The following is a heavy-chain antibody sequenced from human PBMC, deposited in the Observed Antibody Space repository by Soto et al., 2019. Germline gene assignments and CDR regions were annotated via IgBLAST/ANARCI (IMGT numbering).Heavy chain of an antibody. CDR3: ARNSDGVDY. V-gene: IGHV3-74*01. Sequence: EVQLVESGGGLVQPGGSLRLSCTASGFTFSTYWMHWVRQVPGRGLMWVSRISTDGSTTHYADSVKGRFTTSRDNAKNTLYLHLNSLRAEDTAVYYCARNSDGVDYWGQGTLVTVSS. CDR1: GFTFSTYW. CDR2: ISTDGSTT. D-gene: IGHD5-18*01. J-gene: IGHJ4*02.